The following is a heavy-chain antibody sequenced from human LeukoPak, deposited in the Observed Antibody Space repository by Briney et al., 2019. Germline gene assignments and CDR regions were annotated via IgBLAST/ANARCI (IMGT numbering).Heavy chain of an antibody. CDR1: RFTFSSYS. V-gene: IGHV3-21*01. CDR3: ARGDCSGGSCYLSLTTIDY. Sequence: GGSLRLSCAASRFTFSSYSMNWVRQAPGKGLEWVSSISSSSYIYYADSVKGRFTISRDNAKNSLYLQMNSLRAEDTAVYYCARGDCSGGSCYLSLTTIDYWGQGTLVTVSS. CDR2: ISSSSYI. J-gene: IGHJ4*02. D-gene: IGHD2-15*01.